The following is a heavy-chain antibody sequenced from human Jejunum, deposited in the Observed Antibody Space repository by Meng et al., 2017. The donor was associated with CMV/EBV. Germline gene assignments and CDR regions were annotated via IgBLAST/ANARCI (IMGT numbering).Heavy chain of an antibody. CDR1: GGSFSSYY. CDR3: ARGGGDPIRGVLPFDY. CDR2: INHSGST. J-gene: IGHJ4*02. V-gene: IGHV4-34*01. Sequence: QVQLQQWGAGRLKPSETLSLPCGVYGGSFSSYYWSWIRQPPGKGLEWIAEINHSGSTNYNPSLKSRVTISLDTSNSHFSLKLTSVTAADTAVYFCARGGGDPIRGVLPFDYWGQGTLVTVSS. D-gene: IGHD2-21*01.